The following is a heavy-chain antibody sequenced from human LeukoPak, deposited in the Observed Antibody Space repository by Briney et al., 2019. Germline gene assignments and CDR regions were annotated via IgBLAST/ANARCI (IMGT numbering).Heavy chain of an antibody. Sequence: KASETLSLTCTVSGGSISSYYWSWIRQPPGKGLEWIGYIYYSGSTNYNPSLKSRVTISVDTSKNQFSLKLSSVTAADTAVYYCARQAGSSWYSVNWFDPWGQGTLVTVSS. CDR3: ARQAGSSWYSVNWFDP. CDR1: GGSISSYY. D-gene: IGHD6-13*01. J-gene: IGHJ5*02. CDR2: IYYSGST. V-gene: IGHV4-59*08.